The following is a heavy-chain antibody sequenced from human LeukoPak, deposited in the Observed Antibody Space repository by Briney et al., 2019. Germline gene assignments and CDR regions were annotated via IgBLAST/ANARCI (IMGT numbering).Heavy chain of an antibody. CDR2: IVVGSGNT. Sequence: SVNVSCKASGFTFTSSAMQWVRQARGQRLEWIGWIVVGSGNTNYAQKFQERVTITRDMSTSTAYMELSSLRSEDTAVYYCARGQQWLVRPSFDYWGQGTLVTVSS. CDR3: ARGQQWLVRPSFDY. V-gene: IGHV1-58*02. D-gene: IGHD6-19*01. J-gene: IGHJ4*02. CDR1: GFTFTSSA.